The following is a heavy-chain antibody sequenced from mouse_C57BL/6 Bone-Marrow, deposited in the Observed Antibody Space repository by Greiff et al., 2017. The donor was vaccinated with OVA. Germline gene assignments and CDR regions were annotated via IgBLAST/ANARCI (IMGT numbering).Heavy chain of an antibody. J-gene: IGHJ2*01. CDR3: ARTVVDLDY. Sequence: EVQLQQSVAELVRPGASVKLSCTASGFTFKNTYMYWVQQRPEQGLEWIGRIDPANGNTKYAPKFQGQATITADTSSNTAYLQLSSLTSEDTAIYYCARTVVDLDYWGQGATLTVSS. CDR2: IDPANGNT. V-gene: IGHV14-3*01. D-gene: IGHD1-1*01. CDR1: GFTFKNTY.